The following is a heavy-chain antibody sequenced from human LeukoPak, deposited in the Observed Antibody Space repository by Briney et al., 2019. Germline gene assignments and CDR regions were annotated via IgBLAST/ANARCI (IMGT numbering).Heavy chain of an antibody. CDR3: ARVGSTAEAGTPDY. CDR1: GFTFSDYY. CDR2: IRRTGIHT. Sequence: GGSLRLSCAASGFTFSDYYMSWIRQAPGKGLEWLSYIRRTGIHTPYADSVKGRFTVSRENPKISLSLELNSQRVDDTSIYYCARVGSTAEAGTPDYWGQGTLVTVSS. V-gene: IGHV3-11*06. J-gene: IGHJ4*02. D-gene: IGHD6-13*01.